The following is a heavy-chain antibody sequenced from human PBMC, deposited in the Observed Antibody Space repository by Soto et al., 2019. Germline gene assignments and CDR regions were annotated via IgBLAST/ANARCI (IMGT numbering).Heavy chain of an antibody. Sequence: EVQLVESGGGLVQPGRSLRLSCAASGFTFDDYAMHWVRQAPGKGLEWVSGISWNSGSIGYADSVKGRFTISRDNAKNSLYLQMNSLRAEDTALYYCAKDGPRDSSGYYVLNDAFDIWGQGTMVTVSS. J-gene: IGHJ3*02. CDR2: ISWNSGSI. CDR1: GFTFDDYA. V-gene: IGHV3-9*01. D-gene: IGHD3-22*01. CDR3: AKDGPRDSSGYYVLNDAFDI.